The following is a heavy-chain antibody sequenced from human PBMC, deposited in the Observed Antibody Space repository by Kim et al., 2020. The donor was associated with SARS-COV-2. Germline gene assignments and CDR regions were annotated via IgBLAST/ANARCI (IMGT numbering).Heavy chain of an antibody. CDR3: ARDLTRYDFWSGSYSI. D-gene: IGHD3-3*01. Sequence: GGSLRLSCAASGFTVSSNYMGWVRQAPGKGLEWVSVIYSGGSTYYADSVKGRFTISRDNSKNTLYLQMNSLRAEDTAVHYCARDLTRYDFWSGSYSIWGQGTMVTVSS. CDR2: IYSGGST. CDR1: GFTVSSNY. V-gene: IGHV3-66*01. J-gene: IGHJ3*02.